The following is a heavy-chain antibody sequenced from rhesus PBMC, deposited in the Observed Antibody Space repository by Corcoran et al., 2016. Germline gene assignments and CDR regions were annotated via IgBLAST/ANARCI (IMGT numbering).Heavy chain of an antibody. CDR2: ISGSRGST. J-gene: IGHJ4*01. CDR1: GYSISSGYY. CDR3: ARHDYSGGWSYSYYFDY. Sequence: QVQLQESGPGLVKPSETLSLTCAVSGYSISSGYYWAWCRQPPGRGLEYIGYISGSRGSTYYNPSLKSRVTISKATSKNQFSLKLSSVTAADTAVYYCARHDYSGGWSYSYYFDYWGQGVLVTVSS. V-gene: IGHV4-99*01. D-gene: IGHD6-37*01.